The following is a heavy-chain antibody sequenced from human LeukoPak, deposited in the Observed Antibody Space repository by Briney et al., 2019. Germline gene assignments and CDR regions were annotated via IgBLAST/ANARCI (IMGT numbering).Heavy chain of an antibody. V-gene: IGHV3-48*01. J-gene: IGHJ4*02. Sequence: GGSLRLSCATSGFTFSSYSMHWVRQAPGKGLEWLSYISISNTIYYADSVRGRFTISRDNAKNSLYLQMNSLRAEGTAVYYYATARGYGSGILLGAYWGQGTLVTVSS. CDR2: ISISNTI. CDR1: GFTFSSYS. CDR3: ATARGYGSGILLGAY. D-gene: IGHD3-10*01.